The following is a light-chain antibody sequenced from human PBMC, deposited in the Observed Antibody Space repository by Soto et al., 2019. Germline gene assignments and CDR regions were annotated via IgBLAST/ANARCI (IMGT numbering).Light chain of an antibody. CDR1: QSISSW. CDR3: QQYNSYSKT. J-gene: IGKJ1*01. CDR2: KAS. Sequence: DIQITQSPSTLSASVGDRVTITCRASQSISSWLAWYQQKPGKAPKLLIYKASSLESGVPSRFSGSGSGTEFTLTISSMQPDDFATYYCQQYNSYSKTFGQGTKVDXK. V-gene: IGKV1-5*03.